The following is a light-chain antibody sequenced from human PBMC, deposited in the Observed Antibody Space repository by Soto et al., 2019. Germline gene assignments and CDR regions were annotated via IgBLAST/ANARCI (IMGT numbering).Light chain of an antibody. V-gene: IGKV3-20*01. J-gene: IGKJ1*01. CDR1: QSVASSY. Sequence: EFVLTQSPGTLSLSPGERVTLSCRASQSVASSYLAWYQQKPGRAPRLLFYSASSRATGIPDRFSGSGSGTDFTLTISRLEPEDFAVYYCHHFGSLPETFGQGTNVE. CDR3: HHFGSLPET. CDR2: SAS.